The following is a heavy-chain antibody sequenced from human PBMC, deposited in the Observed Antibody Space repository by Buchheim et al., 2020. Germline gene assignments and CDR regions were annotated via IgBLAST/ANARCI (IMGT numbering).Heavy chain of an antibody. D-gene: IGHD3-3*01. CDR2: IHYSGST. V-gene: IGHV4-31*03. J-gene: IGHJ4*02. Sequence: QVHLQESGPGLVKPSQTLSLTCSVSGGSISSGNYYWSWIRQHPGKGLEWIGNIHYSGSTYYNPSLKSRVTISVDTSKNQFSLKLSSVTAADTAVYYCAREVKGITIFGVAPYYFDYWGQGTL. CDR1: GGSISSGNYY. CDR3: AREVKGITIFGVAPYYFDY.